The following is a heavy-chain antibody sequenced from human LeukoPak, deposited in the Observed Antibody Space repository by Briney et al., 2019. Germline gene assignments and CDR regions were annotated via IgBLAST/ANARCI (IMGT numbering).Heavy chain of an antibody. CDR3: ARVPAAFLFYYYYYMDV. V-gene: IGHV4-59*12. D-gene: IGHD2-2*01. J-gene: IGHJ6*03. Sequence: PSETLSLTCTVSGGSISSDYWSWIRQSPGKGLEWIGYIYYSRSTNYNPSFESRVTISKDTSKNQFSLKLSSVTAADTAVYYCARVPAAFLFYYYYYMDVWGKGTTVTVSS. CDR1: GGSISSDY. CDR2: IYYSRST.